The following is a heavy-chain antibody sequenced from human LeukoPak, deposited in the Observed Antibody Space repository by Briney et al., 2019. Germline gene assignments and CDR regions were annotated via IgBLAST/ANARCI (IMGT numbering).Heavy chain of an antibody. CDR3: ARDDYYDSSGNSFDY. J-gene: IGHJ4*02. V-gene: IGHV1-3*01. Sequence: ASVKVSCKASGYTFTSYAMHWVRQAPGQRLEWMGVINAGNGNTKYSQKFQGRVTITRDTSASTAYMELSSLRSEDTAVYYCARDDYYDSSGNSFDYWGQGTLVTVSS. CDR2: INAGNGNT. CDR1: GYTFTSYA. D-gene: IGHD3-22*01.